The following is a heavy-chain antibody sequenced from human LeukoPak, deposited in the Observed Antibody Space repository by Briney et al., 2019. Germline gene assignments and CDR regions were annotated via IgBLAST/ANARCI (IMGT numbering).Heavy chain of an antibody. CDR1: GYNFINYW. J-gene: IGHJ4*02. D-gene: IGHD3-22*01. V-gene: IGHV5-51*01. Sequence: GESLKISCKGSGYNFINYWIAWVRQMPGKGLEWMGIIYPGDADTRYSPSFQGQVTISADKSISTAYLQWCTLKASDTAIYYCAREADRYDGSGRLRARYFDYWGQGTLVTVSS. CDR3: AREADRYDGSGRLRARYFDY. CDR2: IYPGDADT.